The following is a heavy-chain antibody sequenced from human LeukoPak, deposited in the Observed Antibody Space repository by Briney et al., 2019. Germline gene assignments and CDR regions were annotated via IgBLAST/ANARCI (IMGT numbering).Heavy chain of an antibody. Sequence: NTSETLSLTCTVSGGSISSYYWSWIRQPPGKGLEWIGYLYYSGSTNYNPSLKSRVTISVDTSKNQFSLKLSSVTAADTAVYYCARVFYGDYMGVHYYYYMDVWGKGTTVTVSS. CDR2: LYYSGST. CDR1: GGSISSYY. V-gene: IGHV4-59*01. J-gene: IGHJ6*03. D-gene: IGHD4-17*01. CDR3: ARVFYGDYMGVHYYYYMDV.